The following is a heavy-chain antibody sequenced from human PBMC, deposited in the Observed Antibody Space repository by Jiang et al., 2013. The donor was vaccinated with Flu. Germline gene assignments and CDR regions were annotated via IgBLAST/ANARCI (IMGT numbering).Heavy chain of an antibody. CDR2: LNSDGSNT. Sequence: VQLVESGGGLAQPGGSLRLSCTASGFTLRTYWMHWVRQPPGKGLEWVSRLNSDGSNTNYADSAKGRFTISRDNAKNTLFLQMSSLRVADTVIYYCARATYCGGDCSSPGAFDIWGQGTVVTVSS. D-gene: IGHD2-21*02. V-gene: IGHV3-74*01. CDR3: ARATYCGGDCSSPGAFDI. CDR1: GFTLRTYW. J-gene: IGHJ3*02.